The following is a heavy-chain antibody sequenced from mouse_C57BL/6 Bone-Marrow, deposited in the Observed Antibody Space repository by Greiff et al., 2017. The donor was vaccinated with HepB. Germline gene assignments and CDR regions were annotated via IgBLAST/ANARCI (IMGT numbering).Heavy chain of an antibody. D-gene: IGHD1-1*01. CDR2: INPGSGGT. V-gene: IGHV1-54*01. Sequence: QVQLKQSGAELVRPGTSVKVSCKASGYAFTNYLIEWVKQRPGQGLEWIGVINPGSGGTNYNEKFKGKATLTADKSSSTAYMQLSSLTSEDSAVYFCARDYYGSSWNYWGQGTTLTVSS. CDR1: GYAFTNYL. J-gene: IGHJ2*01. CDR3: ARDYYGSSWNY.